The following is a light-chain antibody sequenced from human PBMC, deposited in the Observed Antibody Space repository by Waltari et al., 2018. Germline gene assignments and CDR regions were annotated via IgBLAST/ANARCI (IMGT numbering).Light chain of an antibody. CDR2: EDE. CDR3: GTWDTSLSPHVI. CDR1: ASNLGTTF. J-gene: IGLJ2*01. Sequence: QSLLTQPPSVSAAPGQKVTIPCSGSASNLGTTFVALSQQVPGSAPKLLIFEDEKRPSGIPARFSGSKSATSATLAITGLQPGDEADFYCGTWDTSLSPHVIFGGGTRLTVL. V-gene: IGLV1-51*02.